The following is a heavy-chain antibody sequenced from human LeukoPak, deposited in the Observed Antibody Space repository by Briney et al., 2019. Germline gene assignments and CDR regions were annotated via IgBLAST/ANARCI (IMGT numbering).Heavy chain of an antibody. CDR1: GGSISSYY. J-gene: IGHJ4*02. CDR2: IYYSGST. CDR3: ARHEEYSYGSFDY. Sequence: PSETLSLTYTVSGGSISSYYWSWIRQPPGKGLEWIGYIYYSGSTNYNPSLKSRVTISVDTSKKQFSLKLSSVTAADTAVYYCARHEEYSYGSFDYWGQGTLVTVSS. D-gene: IGHD5-18*01. V-gene: IGHV4-59*08.